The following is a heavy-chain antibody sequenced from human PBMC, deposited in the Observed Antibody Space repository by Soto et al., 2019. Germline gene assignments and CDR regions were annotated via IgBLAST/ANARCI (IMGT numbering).Heavy chain of an antibody. Sequence: EVQLVESGGVVVQPGGSLRLSCAASGFTFDDYTMHWVRQAPGQGLEWVSLISWDGGSTYYADSVKGRFTISRDNSKNSLYLQMNSLRTEDTALYYCAKDTTGGSSWLLDVWGQGTTVTVSS. CDR3: AKDTTGGSSWLLDV. J-gene: IGHJ6*02. V-gene: IGHV3-43*01. D-gene: IGHD6-13*01. CDR1: GFTFDDYT. CDR2: ISWDGGST.